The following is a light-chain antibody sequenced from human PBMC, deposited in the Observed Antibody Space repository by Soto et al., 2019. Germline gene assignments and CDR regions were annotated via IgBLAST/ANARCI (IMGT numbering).Light chain of an antibody. CDR1: SSNIGSNT. Sequence: QSVLTQPPSASGTPGQRVTLSCSGSSSNIGSNTVSWCQQLPGTAPKPLIYNNNQRPSGVPDRFSGSKSGTSASLAISGLQSEDEADYYCAAWDDSLIGYVFGTGTKVTVL. V-gene: IGLV1-44*01. CDR2: NNN. J-gene: IGLJ1*01. CDR3: AAWDDSLIGYV.